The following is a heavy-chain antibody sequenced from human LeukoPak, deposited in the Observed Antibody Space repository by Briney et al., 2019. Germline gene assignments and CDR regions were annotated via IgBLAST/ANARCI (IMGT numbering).Heavy chain of an antibody. Sequence: GGSLRLSCAASGIAFSNHWMHWVRQAPGKGLEWVSWINNDGSYAVYADSVRARFTISRDNAKNTLYLQMNSLRPEDTAVYYCARDRPHNWFDPWGQGSTVTVSS. J-gene: IGHJ5*01. V-gene: IGHV3-74*01. CDR1: GIAFSNHW. CDR2: INNDGSYA. CDR3: ARDRPHNWFDP.